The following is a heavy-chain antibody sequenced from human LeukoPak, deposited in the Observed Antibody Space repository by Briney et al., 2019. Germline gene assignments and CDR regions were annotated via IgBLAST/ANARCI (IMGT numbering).Heavy chain of an antibody. Sequence: SVKVSCKASVGTLSSYAINWVRQARGQGRAWMGGIFPIFGTANYAHKFQGRVTITADESTSTAYMELSSLTSEDTAVYYCVRCWASSCYFLYYWGQGTLVTVSS. CDR1: VGTLSSYA. CDR3: VRCWASSCYFLYY. D-gene: IGHD6-13*01. V-gene: IGHV1-69*13. CDR2: IFPIFGTA. J-gene: IGHJ4*02.